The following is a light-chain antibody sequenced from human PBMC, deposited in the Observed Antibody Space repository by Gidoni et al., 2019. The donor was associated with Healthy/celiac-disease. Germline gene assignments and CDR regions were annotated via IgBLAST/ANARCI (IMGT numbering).Light chain of an antibody. CDR3: QQYGTFWT. CDR2: KAS. V-gene: IGKV1-5*03. J-gene: IGKJ1*01. CDR1: ESISNW. Sequence: DIQMTQSPSTLSASVGDRVTITCRASESISNWLAWYQQKPGKAPKLLIYKASRLESGVPSRFSGSGSGTEFTLTISSLQHDDFANYFCQQYGTFWTFGQGTKVEV.